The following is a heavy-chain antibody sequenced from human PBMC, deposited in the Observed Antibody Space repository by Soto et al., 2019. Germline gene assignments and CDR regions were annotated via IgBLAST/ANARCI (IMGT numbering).Heavy chain of an antibody. D-gene: IGHD6-25*01. CDR2: INRDSTVI. J-gene: IGHJ4*02. Sequence: EEQLVESGGGLVQPGGSLRLSCAASGFSFSTHYMNWVRQTPGKGLEWVSSINRDSTVIKYADSVKGRFTISRDNAMNSLSLEVNSLRAEDTAVYYCLSGGYYVGPCTLVPISS. V-gene: IGHV3-48*01. CDR3: LSGGYY. CDR1: GFSFSTHY.